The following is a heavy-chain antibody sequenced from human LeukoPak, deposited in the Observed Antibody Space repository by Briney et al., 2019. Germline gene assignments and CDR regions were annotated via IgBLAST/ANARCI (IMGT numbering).Heavy chain of an antibody. V-gene: IGHV1-2*06. CDR3: ARDPGVGLLSRDY. CDR1: GYTFTGYY. D-gene: IGHD2-15*01. CDR2: INPNSGGT. Sequence: ASVKVSCKASGYTFTGYYMHWVRQAPGRGLEWMGRINPNSGGTNYAQKFQGRGTMTRDPSISTAYMELSRLRSDDTAVYYCARDPGVGLLSRDYWGQGTLVTVSS. J-gene: IGHJ4*02.